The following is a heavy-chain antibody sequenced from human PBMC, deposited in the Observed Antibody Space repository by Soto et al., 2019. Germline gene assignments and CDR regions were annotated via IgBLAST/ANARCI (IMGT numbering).Heavy chain of an antibody. CDR3: AKVNVYSSGWYAFDI. CDR1: GFTFDDYA. D-gene: IGHD6-19*01. Sequence: GGSLRLSCAASGFTFDDYAMHWVRQAPGKGLEWVSGISWNSGSIGYADSVKGRFTISRDNAKNSLYLQMNSLRAEDTALYYCAKVNVYSSGWYAFDIWGQGTMVTVSS. J-gene: IGHJ3*02. CDR2: ISWNSGSI. V-gene: IGHV3-9*01.